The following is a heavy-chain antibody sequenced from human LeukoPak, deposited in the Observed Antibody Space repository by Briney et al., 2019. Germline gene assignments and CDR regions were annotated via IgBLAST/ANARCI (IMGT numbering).Heavy chain of an antibody. Sequence: GKSLRLSCAASGFTFSDYAMHWVRQAPGKGLEWVSLISSGGTYEYYADSVKGRFTISRDNSKNTLYLQLNSLRAEDTAVYYCARDSTYYYDSGSSGPHYFDNWGQGTLVTVSS. J-gene: IGHJ4*02. CDR2: ISSGGTYE. CDR1: GFTFSDYA. CDR3: ARDSTYYYDSGSSGPHYFDN. D-gene: IGHD3-10*01. V-gene: IGHV3-30*01.